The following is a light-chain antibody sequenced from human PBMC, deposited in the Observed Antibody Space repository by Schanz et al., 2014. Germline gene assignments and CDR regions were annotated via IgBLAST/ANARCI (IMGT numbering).Light chain of an antibody. V-gene: IGKV3-20*01. CDR3: QQYGSSPWT. J-gene: IGKJ1*01. Sequence: EIVMTQSPDTLSVSPGERATLSCRASQSVNSYLAWYQQKPGLAPRLLIYDASNRATGIPARFSGSGSGTDFTLTISSLEPEDFAVYYCQQYGSSPWTFGQGTKVEIK. CDR2: DAS. CDR1: QSVNSY.